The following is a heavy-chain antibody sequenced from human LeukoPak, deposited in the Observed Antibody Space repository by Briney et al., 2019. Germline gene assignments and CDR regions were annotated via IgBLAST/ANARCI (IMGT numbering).Heavy chain of an antibody. J-gene: IGHJ4*02. CDR3: AKDWSIAARRRGGSFDY. Sequence: PGGSLRLSCAASGFTFDDYAMHWVRQAPGKGLEWVSLISGDGGSTYYADSVKGRFTIPRDNSKNSLYLQMNSLRTEDTALYYCAKDWSIAARRRGGSFDYWGQGTLVTVSS. V-gene: IGHV3-43*02. CDR1: GFTFDDYA. D-gene: IGHD6-6*01. CDR2: ISGDGGST.